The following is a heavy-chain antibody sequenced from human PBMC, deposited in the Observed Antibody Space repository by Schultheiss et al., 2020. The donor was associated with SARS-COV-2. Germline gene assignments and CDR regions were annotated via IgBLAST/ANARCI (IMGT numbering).Heavy chain of an antibody. J-gene: IGHJ4*02. CDR2: IIPIFGTA. CDR1: GGTFSSYA. CDR3: TRSLAYCGGDCSIGLDY. D-gene: IGHD2-21*02. V-gene: IGHV1-69*13. Sequence: SVKVSCKASGGTFSSYAISWVRQAPGQGLEWMGGIIPIFGTANYAQKFQGRVTITADESTSTAYMELSSLRSEDTAVYYCTRSLAYCGGDCSIGLDYWGQGTLVTVSS.